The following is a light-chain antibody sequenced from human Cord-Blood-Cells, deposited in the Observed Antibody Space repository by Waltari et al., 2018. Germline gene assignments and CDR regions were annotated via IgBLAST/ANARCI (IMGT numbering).Light chain of an antibody. CDR3: SSYTSSSTWV. V-gene: IGLV2-14*01. CDR1: SSAVGGYNY. Sequence: QSALTQPASVSGSPGQSITISCPGTSSAVGGYNYVSWYQQHPGKAPKLMIYDVSNRPSGVYNRFSGSKSGNTASLTISGLQAEDEADYYCSSYTSSSTWVFGGGTKLTVL. CDR2: DVS. J-gene: IGLJ3*02.